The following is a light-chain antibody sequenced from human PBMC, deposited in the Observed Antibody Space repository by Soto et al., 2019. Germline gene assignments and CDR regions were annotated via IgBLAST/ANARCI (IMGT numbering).Light chain of an antibody. CDR1: QYIGSN. J-gene: IGKJ5*01. Sequence: EIVMTQSPATLSVSPGERATLSCRASQYIGSNLAWYQQKPGQAPRLLIYGASTRATGIPARFSGSGSGTEFTLTISSLQSEAFAVYYCEQYNNWSITFGQGTRLEIK. CDR3: EQYNNWSIT. CDR2: GAS. V-gene: IGKV3-15*01.